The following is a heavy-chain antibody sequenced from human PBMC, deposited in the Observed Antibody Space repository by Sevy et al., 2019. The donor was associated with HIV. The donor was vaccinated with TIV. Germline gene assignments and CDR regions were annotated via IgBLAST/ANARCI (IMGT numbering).Heavy chain of an antibody. CDR1: GFTFSTYN. Sequence: GGSLRLSCAASGFTFSTYNMNWVRQAPGKGLEWVSSITNSSNCINHADSVKGRFTISRDNAKNSLYLKMNSLRAEDTDVYFCARDRRTLNYYGSSGYNYYFDYWGQGTLVTVSS. CDR2: ITNSSNCI. J-gene: IGHJ4*02. CDR3: ARDRRTLNYYGSSGYNYYFDY. D-gene: IGHD3-22*01. V-gene: IGHV3-21*01.